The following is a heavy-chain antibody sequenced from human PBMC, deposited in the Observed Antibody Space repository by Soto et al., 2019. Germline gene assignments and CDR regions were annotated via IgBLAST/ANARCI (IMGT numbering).Heavy chain of an antibody. Sequence: SGPTLVNPTQTLTLTCTFSGFSLTTSGVAVGWIRQPPGKALEWLALIYWDDDKRYSPSLNNRLTITKDTSKNQVVLTMTNMEPVDTATYYRPHRPAMTSLHYWGQGTLVTVS. D-gene: IGHD2-21*02. CDR3: PHRPAMTSLHY. CDR1: GFSLTTSGVA. J-gene: IGHJ4*02. CDR2: IYWDDDK. V-gene: IGHV2-5*02.